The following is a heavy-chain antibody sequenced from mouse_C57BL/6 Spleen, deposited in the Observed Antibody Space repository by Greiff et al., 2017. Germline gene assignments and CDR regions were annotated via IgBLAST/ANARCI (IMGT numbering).Heavy chain of an antibody. CDR2: ISDGGSYT. CDR1: GFTFSSYA. D-gene: IGHD3-1*01. J-gene: IGHJ2*01. CDR3: ARDLGFYYFDY. Sequence: DVHLVESGGGLVKPGGSLKLSCAASGFTFSSYAMSWVRQTPEKRLEWVATISDGGSYTYYPDNVKGRFTISRDNAKNNLYLQMSHLKSEDTAMYYCARDLGFYYFDYWGQGTTLTVSS. V-gene: IGHV5-4*01.